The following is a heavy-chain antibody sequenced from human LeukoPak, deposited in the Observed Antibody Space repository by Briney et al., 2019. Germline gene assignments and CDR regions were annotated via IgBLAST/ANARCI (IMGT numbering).Heavy chain of an antibody. CDR1: GYTFNGYD. Sequence: GSVKVSCKASGYTFNGYDINWVRQASGQGLEWMGRLNPHNGHTGYAQKFQGRLTLTRNTSMSTGYMELNNLNFEDTAVYYCVTGVKRVFDFWGQGTLVTVSS. CDR2: LNPHNGHT. D-gene: IGHD7-27*01. V-gene: IGHV1-8*02. CDR3: VTGVKRVFDF. J-gene: IGHJ4*02.